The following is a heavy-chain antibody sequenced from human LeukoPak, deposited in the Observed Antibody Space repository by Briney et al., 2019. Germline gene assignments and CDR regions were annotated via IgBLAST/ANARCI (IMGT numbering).Heavy chain of an antibody. CDR1: GGSFSGYY. CDR3: ARGYYDFWSGYYNDY. V-gene: IGHV4-34*01. CDR2: INHSGST. D-gene: IGHD3-3*01. Sequence: SETLSLTCAVYGGSFSGYYWSWIRQPPGKGLEWIGEINHSGSTNYNPSLKSRVTISVDTSKNQFSLKLSSVTAADTAVYYCARGYYDFWSGYYNDYWGQGTLVTVSS. J-gene: IGHJ4*02.